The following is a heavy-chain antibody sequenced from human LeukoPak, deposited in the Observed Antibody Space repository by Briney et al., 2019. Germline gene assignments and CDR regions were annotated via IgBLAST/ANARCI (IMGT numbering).Heavy chain of an antibody. CDR2: IYSGGST. D-gene: IGHD1-14*01. CDR1: GFTFSSYW. V-gene: IGHV3-53*01. J-gene: IGHJ5*02. Sequence: GGSLRLSCAASGFTFSSYWMSWVRQAPGKGLEWVSLIYSGGSTYDADAVKDRFTISRDNSKNTLYLQMNSLSAEDTAVYYCARVETSWFDPWGQGTLVTVSS. CDR3: ARVETSWFDP.